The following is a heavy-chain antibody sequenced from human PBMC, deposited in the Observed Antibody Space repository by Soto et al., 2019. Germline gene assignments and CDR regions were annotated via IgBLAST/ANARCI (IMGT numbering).Heavy chain of an antibody. V-gene: IGHV1-3*01. J-gene: IGHJ4*02. CDR1: GYTFTSYA. CDR3: AREDIVVVPAAMHGAFDY. Sequence: ASVKVSCKASGYTFTSYAMHWVRQAPGQRLEWMGWINAGNGNTKYSQKFQGRVTITRDTSASTAYMELSSLRSEDTAVYYCAREDIVVVPAAMHGAFDYWGQGTLVTVSS. CDR2: INAGNGNT. D-gene: IGHD2-2*01.